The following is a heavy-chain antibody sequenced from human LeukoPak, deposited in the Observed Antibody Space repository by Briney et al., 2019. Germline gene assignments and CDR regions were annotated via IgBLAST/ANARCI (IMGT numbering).Heavy chain of an antibody. V-gene: IGHV1-2*02. CDR1: GYTFTGYY. CDR3: ARDKVAAAGLQADDYYYYYMDV. D-gene: IGHD6-13*01. J-gene: IGHJ6*03. CDR2: INPNSGGT. Sequence: GASVKVSCKASGYTFTGYYIHWVRQAPGQGLEWMGWINPNSGGTNYAQKFQGRVTMTRDTSIRTAYMELSRLRSDDTAVYYCARDKVAAAGLQADDYYYYYMDVWGKGTTVTVSS.